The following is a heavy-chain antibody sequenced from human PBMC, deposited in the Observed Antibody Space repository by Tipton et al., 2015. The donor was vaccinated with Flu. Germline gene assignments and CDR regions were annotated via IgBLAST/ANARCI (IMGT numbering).Heavy chain of an antibody. CDR1: GFTFSSYS. CDR2: ISSSSSYI. V-gene: IGHV3-21*01. Sequence: SLRLSCAASGFTFSSYSMSWVRQAPGKGLEWVSSISSSSSYIYYADSVKGRFTISRDNAKNSLYLQMNSLRAEDTAVYYCAREALILEWLLWGGNFDLWGRGTLVTVSS. D-gene: IGHD3-3*01. CDR3: AREALILEWLLWGGNFDL. J-gene: IGHJ2*01.